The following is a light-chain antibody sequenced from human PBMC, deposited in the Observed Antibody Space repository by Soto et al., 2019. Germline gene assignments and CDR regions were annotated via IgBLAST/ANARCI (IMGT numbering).Light chain of an antibody. J-gene: IGKJ3*01. Sequence: IVMTQSPATLSVSPGERATLSCRASQGVSDNLAWYQQRPGQPPRLLIYGPSTRANGIPARFSGSGSGTEFTLTISSLQSEDFAVYYCQQYNDWPLTFGPGTKVDIK. V-gene: IGKV3-15*01. CDR3: QQYNDWPLT. CDR1: QGVSDN. CDR2: GPS.